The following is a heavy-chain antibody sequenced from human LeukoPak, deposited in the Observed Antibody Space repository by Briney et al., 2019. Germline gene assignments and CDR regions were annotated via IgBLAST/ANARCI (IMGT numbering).Heavy chain of an antibody. CDR2: IGTAGDT. CDR3: ARGCITMVRGSCTLLDY. V-gene: IGHV3-13*04. Sequence: PGGSLRLSCAASGFTFSSYDMHWVRQATGKGLEWVSAIGTAGDTYYPGSVKGRFTISRENAKNSLYLQMNSLRAGDTAVYYCARGCITMVRGSCTLLDYWGRGTLATVSS. J-gene: IGHJ4*02. CDR1: GFTFSSYD. D-gene: IGHD3-10*01.